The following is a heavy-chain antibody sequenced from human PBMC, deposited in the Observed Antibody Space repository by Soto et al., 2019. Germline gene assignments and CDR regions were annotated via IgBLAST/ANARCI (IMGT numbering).Heavy chain of an antibody. J-gene: IGHJ4*02. CDR2: IYSDGSAT. D-gene: IGHD4-17*01. CDR3: ARGNYGGFDY. V-gene: IGHV3-74*03. Sequence: EVQLVESGGGLVEPGGSLRLSCAASGFTFSYYWIHLVPQTPEKGLVWVARIYSDGSATTYADSVKGRFTISRDNSKNTLYLQMNSLRADDTAVYYCARGNYGGFDYWGQGTLVTVSS. CDR1: GFTFSYYW.